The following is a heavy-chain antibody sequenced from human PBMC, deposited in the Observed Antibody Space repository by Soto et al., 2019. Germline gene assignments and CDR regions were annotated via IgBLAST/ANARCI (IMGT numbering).Heavy chain of an antibody. V-gene: IGHV5-10-1*01. D-gene: IGHD5-12*01. Sequence: GESLKVSCKGSGYSFTSYWHSWVRQMPGKGLEWMGRIDPSDSYTNYSPSFQGHVTISADKSISTAYLQWSSLKASDTAMYYCARHLPFENGYDYANDAFDIWGQGTMVTGSS. J-gene: IGHJ3*02. CDR3: ARHLPFENGYDYANDAFDI. CDR2: IDPSDSYT. CDR1: GYSFTSYW.